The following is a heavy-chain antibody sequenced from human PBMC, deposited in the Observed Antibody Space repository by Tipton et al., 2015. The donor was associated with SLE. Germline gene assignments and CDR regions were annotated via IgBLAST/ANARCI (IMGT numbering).Heavy chain of an antibody. CDR2: INHSGST. Sequence: TLSLTCAVYGGSFSGYYWSWIRQPPGKGLEWIGEINHSGSTNYNPSLKSRVTISVYKSKNQFSLKLSSVTAADTAVYYCAKGYSSSPFDYWGQGTLVTVSS. CDR1: GGSFSGYY. D-gene: IGHD6-13*01. J-gene: IGHJ4*02. CDR3: AKGYSSSPFDY. V-gene: IGHV4-34*01.